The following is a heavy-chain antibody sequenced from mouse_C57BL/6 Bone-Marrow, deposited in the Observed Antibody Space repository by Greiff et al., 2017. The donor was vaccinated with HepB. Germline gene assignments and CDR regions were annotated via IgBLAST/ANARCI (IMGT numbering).Heavy chain of an antibody. J-gene: IGHJ2*01. CDR2: IDPSDSYT. CDR1: GYTFTSYW. D-gene: IGHD1-1*01. CDR3: AREAYGSSYRYFDY. V-gene: IGHV1-69*01. Sequence: QVQLQQPGAELVMPGASVKLSCKASGYTFTSYWMHWVKQRPGQGLEWIGEIDPSDSYTNYNQKFKGKSTLTVDKSSSTAYMQLSSQTSEDSAVYYCAREAYGSSYRYFDYWGQGTTLTVSS.